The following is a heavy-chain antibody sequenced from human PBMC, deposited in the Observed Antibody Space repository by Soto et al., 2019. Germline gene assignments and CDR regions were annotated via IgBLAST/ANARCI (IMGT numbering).Heavy chain of an antibody. Sequence: GASVQVSCKESGDTFTDYYIHWVRQATGQGLEWMGVIRPTGDFTNYAQKFQGRVTMTRDTSTSTVYMALSSLKSEDTAVYYCARDRPTTWFRTGMDVWGQGTTVTVSS. J-gene: IGHJ6*02. CDR3: ARDRPTTWFRTGMDV. D-gene: IGHD3-9*01. V-gene: IGHV1-46*01. CDR2: IRPTGDFT. CDR1: GDTFTDYY.